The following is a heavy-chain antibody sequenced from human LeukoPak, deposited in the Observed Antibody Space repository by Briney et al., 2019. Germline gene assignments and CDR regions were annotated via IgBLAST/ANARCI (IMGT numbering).Heavy chain of an antibody. Sequence: RGSLRLSCAASGFTFSRYSMNWVRQAPGKGLEWVSYISSSSSTIYYADSVKGRFTISRDNAKNSLYLQMNSLRAEDTAVYYCAREGPNDAFDIWGQGTMVTVSS. V-gene: IGHV3-48*01. CDR3: AREGPNDAFDI. CDR1: GFTFSRYS. CDR2: ISSSSSTI. J-gene: IGHJ3*02.